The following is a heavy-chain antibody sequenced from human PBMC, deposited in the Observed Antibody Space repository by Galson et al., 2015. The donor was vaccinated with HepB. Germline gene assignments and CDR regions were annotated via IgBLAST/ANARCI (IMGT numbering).Heavy chain of an antibody. Sequence: PALVKPTQTLTLTCTFSGFPLRSTGVGVGWIRQPPGRALEWLALVYWDDDKWYSPSLKSRLTITKDTSINQVVLTMINMDPVDTATYYCAHEGPNWVTSGWYFFDSWGQGTLVTVSS. CDR1: GFPLRSTGVG. J-gene: IGHJ4*02. V-gene: IGHV2-5*02. CDR3: AHEGPNWVTSGWYFFDS. D-gene: IGHD6-19*01. CDR2: VYWDDDK.